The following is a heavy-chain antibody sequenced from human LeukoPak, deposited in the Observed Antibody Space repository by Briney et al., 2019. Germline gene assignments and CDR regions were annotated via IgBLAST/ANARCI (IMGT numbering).Heavy chain of an antibody. D-gene: IGHD4-23*01. Sequence: ASVKLSFKASGYTFTSYGISWVRQAPGQGLEWLGWISAYNGNTNYAQKLQGRVTMTTDTSTSTAYMELRSLRSDDTAAYYCARDDYGGNGRAFDIWGQGTMVTVSS. CDR1: GYTFTSYG. J-gene: IGHJ3*02. V-gene: IGHV1-18*01. CDR3: ARDDYGGNGRAFDI. CDR2: ISAYNGNT.